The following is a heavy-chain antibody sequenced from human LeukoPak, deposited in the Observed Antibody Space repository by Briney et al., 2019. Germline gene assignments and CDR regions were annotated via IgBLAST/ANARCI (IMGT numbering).Heavy chain of an antibody. Sequence: ASVKISCKVSGYTFTDYYMHWVQQAPRKGLEWKGLVDPEDGETIYAEKFKARVNITADTSTDTAYMELSSLRSEDTAVYYCATETAMVPFDYWGQGTLVTVSS. CDR2: VDPEDGET. CDR1: GYTFTDYY. CDR3: ATETAMVPFDY. J-gene: IGHJ4*02. V-gene: IGHV1-69-2*01. D-gene: IGHD5-18*01.